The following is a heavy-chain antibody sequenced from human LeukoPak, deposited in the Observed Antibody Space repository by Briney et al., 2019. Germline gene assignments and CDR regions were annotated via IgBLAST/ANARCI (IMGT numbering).Heavy chain of an antibody. D-gene: IGHD4-17*01. J-gene: IGHJ4*02. CDR3: ARWNGDYFYYFDY. V-gene: IGHV4-61*05. CDR2: IYYSGST. Sequence: PSETLSLTCTVSGDSISSSDYYWGWIRQPPGKGLEWIGYIYYSGSTNYNPSLKSRVTISVDTSKNQFSLKLSSVTAADTAVYYCARWNGDYFYYFDYWGQGTLVTVSS. CDR1: GDSISSSDYY.